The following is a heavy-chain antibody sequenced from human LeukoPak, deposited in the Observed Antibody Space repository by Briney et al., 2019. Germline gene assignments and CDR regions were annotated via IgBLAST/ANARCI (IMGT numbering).Heavy chain of an antibody. CDR2: ISSSGSTI. J-gene: IGHJ4*02. Sequence: PGGSLXLSCAASGFTFSDYYMSWIRQAPGKGLEWVSYISSSGSTIYYADSVKGRFTISRDNAKNSLYLQMNSLRAEDTAVYYCARGRPRGSSGYYAEFDYWGQGTLVTVSS. CDR1: GFTFSDYY. D-gene: IGHD3-22*01. V-gene: IGHV3-11*01. CDR3: ARGRPRGSSGYYAEFDY.